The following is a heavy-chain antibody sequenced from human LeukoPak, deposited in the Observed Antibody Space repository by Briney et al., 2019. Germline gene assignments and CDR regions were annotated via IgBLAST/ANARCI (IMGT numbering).Heavy chain of an antibody. D-gene: IGHD6-6*01. V-gene: IGHV3-73*01. Sequence: PGGSLRLSCAASGFTFSGSAMHWVRQASGKGLEWVGRIRSKANSYATAYAASVKGRFTISRDDSKNTAYLQMNSLKTEDTAVYYCTSGVQQLVRGLGDYWGQGTLVTVSS. CDR2: IRSKANSYAT. CDR1: GFTFSGSA. J-gene: IGHJ4*02. CDR3: TSGVQQLVRGLGDY.